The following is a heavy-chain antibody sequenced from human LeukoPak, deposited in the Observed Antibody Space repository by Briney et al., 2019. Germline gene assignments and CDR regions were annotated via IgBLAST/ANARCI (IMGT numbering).Heavy chain of an antibody. CDR3: VRDPGSGYSFLYYFDY. CDR1: GYTFTGYY. V-gene: IGHV1-2*02. D-gene: IGHD5-18*01. J-gene: IGHJ4*02. Sequence: ASVKVSCKASGYTFTGYYMHWVRQAPGQGLEWMGWINPNSGGTNYAQKFQGRVTTTRDTSISTAYMELSRLRSDDTAVYYCVRDPGSGYSFLYYFDYWGQGTLVTVSS. CDR2: INPNSGGT.